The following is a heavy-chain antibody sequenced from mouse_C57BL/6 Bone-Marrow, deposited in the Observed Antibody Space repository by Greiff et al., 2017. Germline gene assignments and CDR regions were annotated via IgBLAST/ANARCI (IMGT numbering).Heavy chain of an antibody. CDR2: IYPRSGNT. D-gene: IGHD1-1*01. V-gene: IGHV1-81*01. J-gene: IGHJ2*01. CDR1: GYTFTSYG. Sequence: VKLQQSGAELARPGASVKLSCKASGYTFTSYGISWVKQRTGQGLEWIGEIYPRSGNTYYNEKFKGKATLTSDKSSSTAYMELRSLTSEDSAVYFCASRDYGSSYRYWGQGTTLTVSS. CDR3: ASRDYGSSYRY.